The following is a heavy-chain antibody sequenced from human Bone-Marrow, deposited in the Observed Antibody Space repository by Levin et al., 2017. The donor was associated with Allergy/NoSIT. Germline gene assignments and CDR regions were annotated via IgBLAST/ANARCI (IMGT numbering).Heavy chain of an antibody. D-gene: IGHD2-2*02. V-gene: IGHV3-23*01. CDR1: GFNFSSYA. J-gene: IGHJ4*02. CDR2: MGGSESQT. Sequence: SGGSLRLSCTASGFNFSSYAMTWVRQAPGRGLEWVSVMGGSESQTYYADSVKGRFTISRDNSKNTLYLQMKNLKAEDTAIYYCAKGRSATTKSCYNYWGQGILVAVSS. CDR3: AKGRSATTKSCYNY.